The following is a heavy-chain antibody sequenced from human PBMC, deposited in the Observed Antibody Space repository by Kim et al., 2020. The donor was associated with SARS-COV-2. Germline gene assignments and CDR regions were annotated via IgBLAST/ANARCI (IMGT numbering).Heavy chain of an antibody. J-gene: IGHJ5*02. CDR2: ISYSGST. V-gene: IGHV4-4*02. Sequence: SETLSLTCAVFGGSVSSTNWWTWVRQPPGKGLEWIGQISYSGSTNYNPSLKSRVTISVDTSYNHFSLRLTSVTAADTAVYYCARLGSQYSSWFDPWGQGTLVTDSS. CDR3: ARLGSQYSSWFDP. D-gene: IGHD6-13*01. CDR1: GGSVSSTNW.